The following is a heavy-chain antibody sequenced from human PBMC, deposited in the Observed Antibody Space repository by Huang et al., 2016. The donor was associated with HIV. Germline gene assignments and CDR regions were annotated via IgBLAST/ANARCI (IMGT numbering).Heavy chain of an antibody. V-gene: IGHV3-9*01. CDR2: IGGNSGDI. CDR1: GFAFSQYA. J-gene: IGHJ4*02. Sequence: VQLVESGGGLVQPGWSLRLSCAASGFAFSQYAVHWVRQSPGKGREWVSCIGGNSGDIAYAASVRGRFVISRDNAKKSLYLKMNGLRLEDTALYFCVIMDDYFDYWGQGVLVGVSS. CDR3: VIMDDYFDY. D-gene: IGHD2-8*01.